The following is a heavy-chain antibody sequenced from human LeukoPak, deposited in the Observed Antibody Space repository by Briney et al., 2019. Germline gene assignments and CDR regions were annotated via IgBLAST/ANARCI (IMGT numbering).Heavy chain of an antibody. V-gene: IGHV4-59*01. CDR2: IYYSGST. Sequence: PSETLSLTCSVSGGSISSYYWSWIRQPPGKGLEWIGYIYYSGSTNYNPSLKSRVTISVDTSKNQFSLKLSSVTAADTAVYYCARQHSSYCSSTSCHLYYYYYYMDVWGKGTTVTISS. J-gene: IGHJ6*03. CDR1: GGSISSYY. D-gene: IGHD2-2*01. CDR3: ARQHSSYCSSTSCHLYYYYYYMDV.